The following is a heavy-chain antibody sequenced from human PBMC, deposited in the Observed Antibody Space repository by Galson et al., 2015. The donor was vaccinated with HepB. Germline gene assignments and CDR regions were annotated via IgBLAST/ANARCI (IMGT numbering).Heavy chain of an antibody. Sequence: SVKVSCKASGYTFTSYDINWVRQATGQGLEWMGWMNPNSGNTGYAQKFQGRVTMTRNTSISTAYMELSSLRSEDTAVYYCARVIHYDSSGYNWFDPWGQGTLVTVSS. D-gene: IGHD3-22*01. CDR1: GYTFTSYD. CDR3: ARVIHYDSSGYNWFDP. CDR2: MNPNSGNT. V-gene: IGHV1-8*01. J-gene: IGHJ5*02.